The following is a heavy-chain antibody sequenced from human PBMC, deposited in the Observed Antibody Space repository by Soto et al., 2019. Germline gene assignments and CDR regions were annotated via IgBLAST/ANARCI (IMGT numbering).Heavy chain of an antibody. J-gene: IGHJ5*02. CDR1: GYTFTSYG. V-gene: IGHV1-18*01. D-gene: IGHD1-26*01. CDR3: ARVGRMKWELLRGWFDP. CDR2: ISAYNGNT. Sequence: QVQLVQSGAEVKKPGASVKVSCKASGYTFTSYGISWVRQAPGQGLEWMGWISAYNGNTNYAQKLQGRVTMTPDTSTSTAYMELRSLRSDDTAVYYCARVGRMKWELLRGWFDPWGQGTLVTVSS.